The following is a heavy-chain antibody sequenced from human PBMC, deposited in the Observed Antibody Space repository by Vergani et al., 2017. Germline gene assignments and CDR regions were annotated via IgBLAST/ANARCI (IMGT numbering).Heavy chain of an antibody. CDR1: GGSISSSSYY. D-gene: IGHD3-22*01. V-gene: IGHV4-39*01. CDR3: ATLHSSGYYFDY. Sequence: QLQLQESGPGLVKPSETLSLTCTVSGGSISSSSYYWGWLRQPPGKGLEWIGSIYYSGSTYYNPSLKGRVTISVDTSKNQFSLKLSSVTAADTAVYYCATLHSSGYYFDYGGQGTLVTVSS. CDR2: IYYSGST. J-gene: IGHJ4*02.